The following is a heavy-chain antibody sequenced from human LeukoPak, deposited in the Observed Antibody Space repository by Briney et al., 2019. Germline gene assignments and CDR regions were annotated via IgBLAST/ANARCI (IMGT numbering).Heavy chain of an antibody. Sequence: SETLSLTCAVYGGSFSGDYWSWIRQPPGKGPEWVGEINHSGSTNYNPSLKSRVTISLDSSKNQFSLKLSSVTAADTAVYYCARVSTVTYYYYYYMDVWGKETTVTVSS. J-gene: IGHJ6*03. CDR2: INHSGST. V-gene: IGHV4-34*01. CDR3: ARVSTVTYYYYYYMDV. CDR1: GGSFSGDY. D-gene: IGHD4-17*01.